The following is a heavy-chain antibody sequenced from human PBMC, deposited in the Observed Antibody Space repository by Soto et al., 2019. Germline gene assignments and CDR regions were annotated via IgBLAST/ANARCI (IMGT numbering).Heavy chain of an antibody. V-gene: IGHV3-72*01. CDR2: SRDKVHSHTT. CDR1: GFTFSDHY. Sequence: EVQLAESGGGLVQPGGSLRLSCAASGFTFSDHYMDWVRQGPGKGLEWVGRSRDKVHSHTTEYAASVKGRFTISRGDSETSLYLQMNSLKTEDTAVYSCARGVVSTGYFDYWGQGTLVTVSS. J-gene: IGHJ4*02. D-gene: IGHD5-12*01. CDR3: ARGVVSTGYFDY.